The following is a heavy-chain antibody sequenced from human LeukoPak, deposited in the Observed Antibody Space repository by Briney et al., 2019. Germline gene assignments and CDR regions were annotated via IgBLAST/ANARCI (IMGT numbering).Heavy chain of an antibody. CDR2: IDTAGDT. J-gene: IGHJ4*02. Sequence: AGGSLRLSCAASGFTFSSYGMHWVRQAPGKGLEWVSAIDTAGDTYYLGSVKGRFTISRENAKNFLYLQMNSLRAGDTAVYYCARETKLGYCSGGSCYPLYYFDYWGQGTLVTVSS. D-gene: IGHD2-15*01. V-gene: IGHV3-13*01. CDR1: GFTFSSYG. CDR3: ARETKLGYCSGGSCYPLYYFDY.